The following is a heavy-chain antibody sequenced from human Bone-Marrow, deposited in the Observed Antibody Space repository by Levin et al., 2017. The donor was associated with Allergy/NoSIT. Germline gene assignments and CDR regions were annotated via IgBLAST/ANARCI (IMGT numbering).Heavy chain of an antibody. CDR2: IYYSGST. Sequence: SETLSLTCSVSGGSISGSSYYWGWIRQPPGKGLEWIGSIYYSGSTYHNPSLKSRLTISVDTSKNQFSLKVRSVTAADTSVYYCARHTGSYYDTVIDVWRQGTLVTVSS. V-gene: IGHV4-39*01. D-gene: IGHD3-10*01. CDR3: ARHTGSYYDTVIDV. CDR1: GGSISGSSYY. J-gene: IGHJ4*02.